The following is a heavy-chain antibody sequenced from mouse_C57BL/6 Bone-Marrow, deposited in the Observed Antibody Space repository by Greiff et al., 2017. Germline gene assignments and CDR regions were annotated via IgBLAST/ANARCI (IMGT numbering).Heavy chain of an antibody. CDR1: GYTFTSYW. V-gene: IGHV1-50*01. CDR2: IDPSDSYT. Sequence: QVQLQQPGAELVKPGASVKLSCKASGYTFTSYWMQWVKQRPGQGLEWIGEIDPSDSYTNYNQKVKGKDTLTVDTSSSTAYMQLSSLTSEDSAVCYCAREDYYYGSGAWFAYWGQGTLVTVSA. J-gene: IGHJ3*01. D-gene: IGHD1-1*01. CDR3: AREDYYYGSGAWFAY.